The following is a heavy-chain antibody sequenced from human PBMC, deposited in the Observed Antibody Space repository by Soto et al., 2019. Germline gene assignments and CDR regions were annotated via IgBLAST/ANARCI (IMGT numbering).Heavy chain of an antibody. V-gene: IGHV4-39*01. CDR2: IYYSGST. CDR1: GGSISSSSYY. J-gene: IGHJ5*02. Sequence: SETLSLTCTVSGGSISSSSYYWGWIRQPPGKGLEWIGSIYYSGSTYYNPSLKSRVTISVDTSKNQFSLKLSSVTAADTAVYYCARQFSVGHPPDPWGQGTLVTVSS. CDR3: ARQFSVGHPPDP. D-gene: IGHD3-16*01.